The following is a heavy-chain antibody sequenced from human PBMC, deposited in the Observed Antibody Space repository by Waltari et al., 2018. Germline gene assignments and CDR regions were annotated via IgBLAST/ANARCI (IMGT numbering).Heavy chain of an antibody. CDR3: AKDPAGTYYFEY. V-gene: IGHV3-23*01. CDR2: ISGSGGNA. Sequence: EVQLLESGGGLVQPGGSLRLSCAASAFTFSSYAMNWVRQAPGKGLGWVSTISGSGGNAYYADSVKGRFTISRDNSKNTLYLQMTSLRAEDTAVYYCAKDPAGTYYFEYWGQGTLVTVSS. D-gene: IGHD6-19*01. CDR1: AFTFSSYA. J-gene: IGHJ4*02.